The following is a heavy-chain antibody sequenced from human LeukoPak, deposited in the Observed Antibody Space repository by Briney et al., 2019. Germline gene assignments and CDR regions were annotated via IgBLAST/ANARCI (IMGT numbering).Heavy chain of an antibody. CDR3: ARGPSYGARSDYLDY. V-gene: IGHV3-74*01. CDR1: GFTFSSYW. J-gene: IGHJ4*02. Sequence: GGSLRLSCAACGFTFSSYWMHWVRQAPGKGLVWVSRINTDGSSTSYADSVKGRFTISRDNAKNSLYLQMNSLRVEDTALYFCARGPSYGARSDYLDYWGQGTLVTVSS. D-gene: IGHD3-10*01. CDR2: INTDGSST.